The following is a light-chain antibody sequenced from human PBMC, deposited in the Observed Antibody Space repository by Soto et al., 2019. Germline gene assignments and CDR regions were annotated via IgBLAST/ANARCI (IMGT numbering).Light chain of an antibody. V-gene: IGKV3-20*01. CDR2: GAS. Sequence: EVVLTQSPDTLSLSPGDTAPLSCRASQSLRPTYVAWYQQKPGQAPRLLIYGASFRATDIPNRFSGRGSGTDFTLSISRLEPEDVAVYYCQQYVTSLRTVGQGTKVDIK. CDR3: QQYVTSLRT. J-gene: IGKJ1*01. CDR1: QSLRPTY.